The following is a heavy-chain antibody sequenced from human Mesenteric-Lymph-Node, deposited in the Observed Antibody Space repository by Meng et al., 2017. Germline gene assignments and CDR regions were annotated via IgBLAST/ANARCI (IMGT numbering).Heavy chain of an antibody. CDR2: ISSSGSTI. CDR3: ASMYYYDSSGEEHDAFDI. J-gene: IGHJ3*02. D-gene: IGHD3-22*01. CDR1: GFTFSSYE. Sequence: GESLKISCAASGFTFSSYEMSWVRQAPGKGLEWVSYISSSGSTIYYADSVKGRFTISRDNAKNSLYLQMNSLRAEDTAVYYCASMYYYDSSGEEHDAFDIWGQGTMVTVSS. V-gene: IGHV3-48*03.